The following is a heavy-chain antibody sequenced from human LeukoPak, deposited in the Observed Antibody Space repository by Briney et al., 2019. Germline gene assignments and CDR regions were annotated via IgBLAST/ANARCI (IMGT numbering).Heavy chain of an antibody. CDR3: ARASAAAGIKEFDY. J-gene: IGHJ4*02. CDR1: EFTFSSYS. CDR2: ISSSSSYI. Sequence: GGSLRLSCAASEFTFSSYSMNWVRQAPGKGLEWVSSISSSSSYIYYADSVKGRLTISRDNAKNSLYLQMNSLRAEDTAVYYCARASAAAGIKEFDYWGQGTLVTVSS. D-gene: IGHD6-13*01. V-gene: IGHV3-21*01.